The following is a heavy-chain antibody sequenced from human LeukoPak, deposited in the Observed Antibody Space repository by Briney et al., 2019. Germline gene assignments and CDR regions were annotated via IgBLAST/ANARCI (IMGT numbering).Heavy chain of an antibody. CDR2: IYYSGST. D-gene: IGHD1-26*01. Sequence: SETLSLTCTVSGGSISSYYSSWIRQPPGKGLEWIGYIYYSGSTNYNPSLKSRVTVSVDTSKTQFSLKLSSVTAADAAVYYGARHRMRGGATKGPWFDPWGQGALVTVSS. J-gene: IGHJ5*02. V-gene: IGHV4-59*08. CDR3: ARHRMRGGATKGPWFDP. CDR1: GGSISSYY.